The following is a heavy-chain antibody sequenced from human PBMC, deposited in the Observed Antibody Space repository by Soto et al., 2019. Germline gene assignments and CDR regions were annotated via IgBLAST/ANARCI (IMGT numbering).Heavy chain of an antibody. CDR1: GYSFTTNC. V-gene: IGHV5-51*01. CDR3: ARHSGVAEDGTD. CDR2: IYPGDSDT. D-gene: IGHD6-13*01. Sequence: GESLKISCNGSGYSFTTNCIGLVRQMPGKGLEWMGVIYPGDSDTRYSPSFQGQVAISADKSINTAYLQWSSLKASDTAMYYCARHSGVAEDGTDWGQGTLVTVSS. J-gene: IGHJ1*01.